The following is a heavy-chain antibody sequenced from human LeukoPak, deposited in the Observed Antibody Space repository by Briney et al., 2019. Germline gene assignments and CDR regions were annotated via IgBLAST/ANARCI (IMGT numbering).Heavy chain of an antibody. Sequence: PGGSLRLSCAASGFTFSSYAMSWVRQAPGKGLEWVSTISESGANTHYAASVKGRFTIPRDDSKNTLYLQMNSLRAEDTAVYYCAKDIRSSGWSKYSDYWGQGTLVTVSS. J-gene: IGHJ4*02. CDR2: ISESGANT. CDR3: AKDIRSSGWSKYSDY. CDR1: GFTFSSYA. V-gene: IGHV3-23*01. D-gene: IGHD6-19*01.